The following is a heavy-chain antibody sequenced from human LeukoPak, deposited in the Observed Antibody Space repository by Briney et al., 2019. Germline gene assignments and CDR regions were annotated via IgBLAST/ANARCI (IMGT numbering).Heavy chain of an antibody. D-gene: IGHD3-16*01. Sequence: SETLSLTCSVSGYSISSAYYWGWIRQPPGKGLEWIGSIYHSGSTYYNPSLKSRVTISVDTSKNQFSLKLTSVTAADTAVYYCARDNLGFGDLSKYYFDYWGQGTLVTVSS. CDR3: ARDNLGFGDLSKYYFDY. CDR2: IYHSGST. J-gene: IGHJ4*02. CDR1: GYSISSAYY. V-gene: IGHV4-38-2*02.